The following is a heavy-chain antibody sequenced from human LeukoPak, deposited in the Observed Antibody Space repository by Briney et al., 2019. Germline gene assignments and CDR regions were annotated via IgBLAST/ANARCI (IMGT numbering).Heavy chain of an antibody. CDR3: ASFPPYMVRTDAFDI. D-gene: IGHD3-10*01. J-gene: IGHJ3*02. Sequence: GGSLRLSCAASGFTFSIAWMNWVRQAPGKGLEWVSSISRSSAYIYYADSVKGRFTISRDNAKNSLYLQMNSLRAEDTAVYYCASFPPYMVRTDAFDIWGQGTMVTVSS. V-gene: IGHV3-21*01. CDR1: GFTFSIAW. CDR2: ISRSSAYI.